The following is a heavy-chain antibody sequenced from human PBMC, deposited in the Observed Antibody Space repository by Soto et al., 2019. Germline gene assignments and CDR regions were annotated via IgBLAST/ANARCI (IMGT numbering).Heavy chain of an antibody. J-gene: IGHJ6*02. CDR2: ITNDGTNT. D-gene: IGHD6-13*01. V-gene: IGHV3-74*03. CDR1: GFTFSSYW. Sequence: LRLSCAASGFTFSSYWMHWVRQAPGRGLVWVSRITNDGTNTKYADSVKGRFTISRDNSKNTLYLQMNSLRAEDTAVYYCAKGSSSYYYYYGMDVWGQGTTVTVSS. CDR3: AKGSSSYYYYYGMDV.